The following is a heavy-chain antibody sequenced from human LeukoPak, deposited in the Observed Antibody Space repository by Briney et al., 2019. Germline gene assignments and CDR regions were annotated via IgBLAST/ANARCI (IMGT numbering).Heavy chain of an antibody. D-gene: IGHD3-22*01. CDR2: ISSSGSTI. CDR1: EFTFSDYY. J-gene: IGHJ1*01. Sequence: KPGGSLRLSCAASEFTFSDYYMSWIRQAPGKGLEWVSYISSSGSTIYYADSVKGRFTISRDNAKNSLYLQMNSLRAEDTAVYYCARHYYDSSGYYYGLGYWGQGTLVTVSS. CDR3: ARHYYDSSGYYYGLGY. V-gene: IGHV3-11*01.